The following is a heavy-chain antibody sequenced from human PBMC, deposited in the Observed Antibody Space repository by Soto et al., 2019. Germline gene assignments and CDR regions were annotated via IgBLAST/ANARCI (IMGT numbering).Heavy chain of an antibody. D-gene: IGHD3-3*01. CDR2: IYYSGST. V-gene: IGHV4-59*01. J-gene: IGHJ5*02. CDR3: ARTTYDFWSGYPHGPSNWFYP. Sequence: SETLSLTCTVSGGSISSYYWSWIRQPPGKGLKRIGYIYYSGSTNYNPSLKSRVTISVDTSKNQFSLKLSSVTAADTAVYYCARTTYDFWSGYPHGPSNWFYPWGQGTLVTVSS. CDR1: GGSISSYY.